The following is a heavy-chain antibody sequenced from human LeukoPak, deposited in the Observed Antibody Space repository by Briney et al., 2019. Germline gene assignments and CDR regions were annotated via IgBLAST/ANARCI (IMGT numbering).Heavy chain of an antibody. CDR2: GITENI. CDR1: GGSISSSGYY. Sequence: SETLSLTCTVSGGSISSSGYYWGWIRQPPGKGLEWIGIGITENIHYNPSLKSRVTISVDTSKNQFSLKLSSVTAADTAVYYCARHKAVYDWFDPWGQGTLVTVSS. D-gene: IGHD3-16*01. V-gene: IGHV4-39*01. J-gene: IGHJ5*02. CDR3: ARHKAVYDWFDP.